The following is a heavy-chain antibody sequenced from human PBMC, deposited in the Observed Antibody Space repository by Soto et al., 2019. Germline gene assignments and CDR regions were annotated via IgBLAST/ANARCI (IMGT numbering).Heavy chain of an antibody. CDR3: ARDPSSWRRLTNWYYGMDV. CDR1: GYTFTGYY. CDR2: INPNSGGT. Sequence: ASVKVSCKASGYTFTGYYMHWVRQAPGQGLEWMGWINPNSGGTNYAQKFQGRVTMTRDTSISTAYMELSRLRSDDTAVYYCARDPSSWRRLTNWYYGMDVWGQGTTVTVSS. D-gene: IGHD6-13*01. V-gene: IGHV1-2*02. J-gene: IGHJ6*02.